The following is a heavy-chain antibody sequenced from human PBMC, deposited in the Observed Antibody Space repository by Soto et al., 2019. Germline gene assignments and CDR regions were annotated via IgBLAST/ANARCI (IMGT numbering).Heavy chain of an antibody. CDR3: AREAVPIAVAYAFDI. Sequence: GGSLRLSCAASGFTFSSQTMSWVRQAPGKGLEWVSAISGSGANTVYAESVRGRSTISRDNSKNTLYLQMNSLRAEDTAVYYCAREAVPIAVAYAFDIWGQGTMVTVSS. J-gene: IGHJ3*02. CDR2: ISGSGANT. CDR1: GFTFSSQT. V-gene: IGHV3-23*01. D-gene: IGHD6-19*01.